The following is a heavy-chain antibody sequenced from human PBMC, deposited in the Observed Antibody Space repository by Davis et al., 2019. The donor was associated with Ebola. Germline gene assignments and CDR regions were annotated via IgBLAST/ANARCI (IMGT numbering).Heavy chain of an antibody. CDR2: IYYSGST. J-gene: IGHJ4*02. CDR3: ARFGLVDY. CDR1: GGSIGSYSYY. D-gene: IGHD3-16*01. Sequence: PGGSLRLSCTVSGGSIGSYSYYWGWIRQPPGKGLEWIGSIYYSGSTYYNPSLKTRVTISVDTSKNQFSLKLSSVTAADTAVYYCARFGLVDYWGQGTLVTVSS. V-gene: IGHV4-39*07.